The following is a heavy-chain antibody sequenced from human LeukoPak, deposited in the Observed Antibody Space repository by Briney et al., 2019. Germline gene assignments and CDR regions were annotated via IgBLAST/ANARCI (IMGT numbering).Heavy chain of an antibody. CDR1: GFTFSSHG. D-gene: IGHD2-2*01. V-gene: IGHV3-33*01. Sequence: GGSLRLSCAASGFTFSSHGMHWVRQAPGKGLEWVAVIWYDGSNKYYADSVKGRFTISRDNSKNTLYLQMNSLRAEDTAVYYCAIYCSSTSCIGGYWGQGTLVTVSS. CDR2: IWYDGSNK. J-gene: IGHJ4*02. CDR3: AIYCSSTSCIGGY.